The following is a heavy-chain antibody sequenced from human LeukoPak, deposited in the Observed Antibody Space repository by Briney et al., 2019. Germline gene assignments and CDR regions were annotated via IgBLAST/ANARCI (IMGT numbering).Heavy chain of an antibody. D-gene: IGHD1-1*01. J-gene: IGHJ6*03. V-gene: IGHV1-2*02. CDR3: ARDQNFYNPFVSPYYYYYMDV. CDR1: GYTFTGYY. CDR2: INPNSGGT. Sequence: ASVKVSCKASGYTFTGYYMHWVRQAPGQGLEWMGWINPNSGGTNYAQKFQGRVTMTRDTSISTAYMELSRLRSDDTAVYYCARDQNFYNPFVSPYYYYYMDVWGKGTTVTVSS.